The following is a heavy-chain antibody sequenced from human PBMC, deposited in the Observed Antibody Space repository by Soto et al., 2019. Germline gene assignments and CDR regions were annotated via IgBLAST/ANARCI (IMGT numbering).Heavy chain of an antibody. J-gene: IGHJ4*02. CDR2: ISYGGST. V-gene: IGHV4-39*01. CDR3: ARHRRDTGTYDQPLDS. Sequence: KPSETLSLTCTVSGGSVSSSSFYWGWVRQPPGKGLEWIGSISYGGSTYYIPSLKSRVTMSVDTSTNQLSLNLNSVTAADTALYFGARHRRDTGTYDQPLDSWGQGTLVTVSS. CDR1: GGSVSSSSFY. D-gene: IGHD1-1*01.